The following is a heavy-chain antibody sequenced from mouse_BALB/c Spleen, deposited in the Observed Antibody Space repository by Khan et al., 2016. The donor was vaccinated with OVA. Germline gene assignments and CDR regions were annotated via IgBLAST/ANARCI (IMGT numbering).Heavy chain of an antibody. CDR2: IDPFSGGT. Sequence: VQLKQSGPELMKPGASVKISCKASGYSFTSYYIHWVMQSHGQSFEWIGYIDPFSGGTTYNQKFKGKATLTVDTSSSTAYIHVSNLTSEDSAVYYCTGHGYVAWLTYWGQGTLVTVSA. D-gene: IGHD2-2*01. CDR3: TGHGYVAWLTY. CDR1: GYSFTSYY. V-gene: IGHV1S135*01. J-gene: IGHJ3*01.